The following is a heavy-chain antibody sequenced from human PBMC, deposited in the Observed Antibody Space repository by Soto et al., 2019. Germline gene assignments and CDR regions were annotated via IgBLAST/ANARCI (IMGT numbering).Heavy chain of an antibody. CDR2: INHSGST. D-gene: IGHD4-17*01. CDR3: ARAGLDFDY. Sequence: PSETLSLTCTVSGGSVSSYYWSWIRQPPGKGLEWIGEINHSGSTNYDPSLKSRVTISVDTSKNQFSLKLSSVTAADTAVYYCARAGLDFDYWGQGTLVTVSS. CDR1: GGSVSSYY. V-gene: IGHV4-34*01. J-gene: IGHJ4*02.